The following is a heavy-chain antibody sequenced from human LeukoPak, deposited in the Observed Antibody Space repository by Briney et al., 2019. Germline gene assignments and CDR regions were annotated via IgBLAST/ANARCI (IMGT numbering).Heavy chain of an antibody. V-gene: IGHV4-34*01. CDR2: ISHSGYT. Sequence: SETLSLTCAVSGVSFDGYYWSWVRQTPGKGLEWIGEISHSGYTNDNPSLKSRVTLSIDTSRKQFSLNLRSVTVADAGIYYCARMTRGHDYWGQGTQVTVSS. J-gene: IGHJ4*02. CDR3: ARMTRGHDY. D-gene: IGHD4-11*01. CDR1: GVSFDGYY.